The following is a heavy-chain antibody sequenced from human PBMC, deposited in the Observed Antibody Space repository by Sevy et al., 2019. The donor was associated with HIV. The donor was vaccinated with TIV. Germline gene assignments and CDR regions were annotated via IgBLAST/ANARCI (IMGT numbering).Heavy chain of an antibody. CDR1: GFTFSSYS. CDR2: IRSSSSYI. J-gene: IGHJ4*02. V-gene: IGHV3-21*01. CDR3: ARVDYDSSGYTDY. Sequence: GGSLRLSCAASGFTFSSYSMNWVRRAPGKGLEWVSCIRSSSSYIDYADSVKGRFTISRDNAKNSLYLQMNSLRAEDTAVYYSARVDYDSSGYTDYWGQGTLVTVSS. D-gene: IGHD3-22*01.